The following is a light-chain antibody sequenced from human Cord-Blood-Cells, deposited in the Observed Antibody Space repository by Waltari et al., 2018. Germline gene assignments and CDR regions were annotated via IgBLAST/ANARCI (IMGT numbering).Light chain of an antibody. CDR1: SSAVGGYNY. J-gene: IGLJ3*02. Sequence: QSALTPPASVSGSPGQSITISCTGPSSAVGGYNYFSWYQQHPGKAPKLIIYDVSNRPSGVSNRFSGSKSGNTASLTISGLQAEDEADYYCSSYTSSSTWVFGGGTKLTVL. CDR3: SSYTSSSTWV. CDR2: DVS. V-gene: IGLV2-14*01.